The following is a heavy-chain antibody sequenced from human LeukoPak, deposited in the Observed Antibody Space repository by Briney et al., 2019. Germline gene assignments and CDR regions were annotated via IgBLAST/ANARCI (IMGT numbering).Heavy chain of an antibody. CDR3: ARAPEQWLNYYFDY. CDR1: GGSFSGYS. CDR2: INHSGGT. V-gene: IGHV4-34*01. D-gene: IGHD6-19*01. J-gene: IGHJ4*02. Sequence: SETLSLTCAVYGGSFSGYSWNWIRQPPVKGLEWIGEINHSGGTNYNPSLKSRVTISVDTSKNQFSLKLSSVTAADTAVYYCARAPEQWLNYYFDYWGQGTLVTVSS.